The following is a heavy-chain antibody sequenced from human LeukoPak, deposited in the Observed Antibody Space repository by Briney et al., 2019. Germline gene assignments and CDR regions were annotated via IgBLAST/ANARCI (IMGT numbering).Heavy chain of an antibody. D-gene: IGHD3-16*01. CDR2: ISSSGSTI. V-gene: IGHV3-11*04. CDR1: GFTFSDYY. CDR3: ARVRDYDYVWGRREDAFDI. Sequence: GGSLRLSCAASGFTFSDYYMSWIRQAPGKGLGWVSYISSSGSTIYYADSVKGRFTISRDNAKNSLYLQMNSLRAEDTAVYYCARVRDYDYVWGRREDAFDIWGQGTMVTVSS. J-gene: IGHJ3*02.